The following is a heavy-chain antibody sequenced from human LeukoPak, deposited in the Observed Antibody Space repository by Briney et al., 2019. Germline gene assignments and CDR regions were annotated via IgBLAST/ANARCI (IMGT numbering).Heavy chain of an antibody. CDR2: IYYSGST. D-gene: IGHD5-12*01. V-gene: IGHV4-59*01. CDR1: GGSISSYY. CDR3: ARALATVHFDY. Sequence: SETLSLTCTVSGGSISSYYWSWIRQPPGKGLEWIGYIYYSGSTNYNPPLKSRVTISVDTSKNQFSLKLSSVTAADTAVYYCARALATVHFDYWGQGTLVTVSS. J-gene: IGHJ4*02.